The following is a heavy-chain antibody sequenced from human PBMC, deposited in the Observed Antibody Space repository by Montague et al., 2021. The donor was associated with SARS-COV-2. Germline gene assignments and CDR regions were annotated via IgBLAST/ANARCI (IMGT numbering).Heavy chain of an antibody. J-gene: IGHJ6*02. D-gene: IGHD3-10*01. V-gene: IGHV2-5*02. CDR2: IYWDDDK. CDR1: GFSLSTSGVG. CDR3: AHSRITMVRGVINYYGMDV. Sequence: PALVTPTQTLTLTCTFSGFSLSTSGVGVGWIRQPPGKALEWLALIYWDDDKRYSPSLKSRLTITKDTSKNQVVLTMTNMDPVDTATYYCAHSRITMVRGVINYYGMDVWGQGTTVTVSS.